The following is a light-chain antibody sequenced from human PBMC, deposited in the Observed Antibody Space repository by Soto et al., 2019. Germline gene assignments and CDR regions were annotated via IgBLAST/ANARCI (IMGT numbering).Light chain of an antibody. J-gene: IGKJ3*01. CDR3: QQLNSYPVFT. V-gene: IGKV1-9*01. Sequence: DIPLTQSPSFLSASVGDRVTITCRASQGISSHLAWYQQKPGKAPNLLIYAASTLQSGVPSRFSGRGSGTEFTLTISSLQPEDFATYYCQQLNSYPVFTFGPGTKVHIK. CDR1: QGISSH. CDR2: AAS.